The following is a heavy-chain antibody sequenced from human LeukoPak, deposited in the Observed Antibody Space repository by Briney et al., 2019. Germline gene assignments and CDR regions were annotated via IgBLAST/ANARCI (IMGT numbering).Heavy chain of an antibody. D-gene: IGHD4-4*01. CDR3: ARVEITTNYYYGMDV. V-gene: IGHV4-59*01. Sequence: SETLSLTCTVSGGSISSYYWSWIRQPPGKGLEWIWYIYYSGSTNYNPSLKSRVTTSVDTSKNQFPLKLSSVTAADTAVYYCARVEITTNYYYGMDVWGQGTTVTVSS. CDR2: IYYSGST. J-gene: IGHJ6*02. CDR1: GGSISSYY.